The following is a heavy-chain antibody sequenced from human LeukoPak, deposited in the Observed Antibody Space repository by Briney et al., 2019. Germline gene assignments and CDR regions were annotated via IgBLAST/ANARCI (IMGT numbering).Heavy chain of an antibody. CDR1: GNSLTEMS. CDR2: FDPENGET. Sequence: GASVKVSCKVSGNSLTEMSMHWVRQAPGKGLEWMGGFDPENGETLYAQKFQGRVTVTEDTSTDTAYMELNSLRSEDTAVYYCATDLTSFGELLLRYWGQGTLVTVSS. D-gene: IGHD3-16*01. J-gene: IGHJ4*02. V-gene: IGHV1-24*01. CDR3: ATDLTSFGELLLRY.